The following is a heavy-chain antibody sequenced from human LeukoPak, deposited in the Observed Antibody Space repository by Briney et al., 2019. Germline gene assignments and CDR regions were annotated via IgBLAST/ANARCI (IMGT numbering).Heavy chain of an antibody. CDR2: IIPIFGTA. D-gene: IGHD3-22*01. J-gene: IGHJ4*02. CDR1: GGTFSSYA. V-gene: IGHV1-69*05. Sequence: SVKVSCKASGGTFSSYAISWVRQAPGQGLEWMGGIIPIFGTANYAQKFQGRVTITTDESTSTAYMELSSLRSEDTAVYYCARSPTLGDSSGYSWEYYFDYWGQGTLVTVSS. CDR3: ARSPTLGDSSGYSWEYYFDY.